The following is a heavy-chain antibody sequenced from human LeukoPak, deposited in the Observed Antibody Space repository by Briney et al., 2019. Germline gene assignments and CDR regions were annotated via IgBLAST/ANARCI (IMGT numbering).Heavy chain of an antibody. D-gene: IGHD6-19*01. J-gene: IGHJ1*01. Sequence: ASVKVSCKASGYTFTTYYMHWVRQAPGQGLEWMGVINPSGGSTSYAQKFQGRVTMTRDTSTGTVYMELSSLRSEDTAVYYCARAFYSSGWYGYFQHWGQGTLVTVSS. V-gene: IGHV1-46*01. CDR1: GYTFTTYY. CDR2: INPSGGST. CDR3: ARAFYSSGWYGYFQH.